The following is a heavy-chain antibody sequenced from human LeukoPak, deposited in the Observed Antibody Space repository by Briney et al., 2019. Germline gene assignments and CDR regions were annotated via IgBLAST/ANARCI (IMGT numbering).Heavy chain of an antibody. CDR1: GFTFSSYR. V-gene: IGHV3-48*01. D-gene: IGHD3-9*01. CDR3: ARTYYDILTGYDY. Sequence: PGGSLRLSCAASGFTFSSYRMNWVRQAPGKGLEWVSYISSSSSTIYYADSVKGRFTISRDNAKNSLYLQMNSLRAEDTAVYYCARTYYDILTGYDYWGQGTLVTVSS. CDR2: ISSSSSTI. J-gene: IGHJ4*02.